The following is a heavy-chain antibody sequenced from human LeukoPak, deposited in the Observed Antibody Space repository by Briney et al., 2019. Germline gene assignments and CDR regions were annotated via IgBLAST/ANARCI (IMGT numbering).Heavy chain of an antibody. CDR1: GGSISGWY. V-gene: IGHV3-11*04. Sequence: LSLTCTVSGGSISGWYWSWIRQPPGKGLEWLSYITATSGSVYYADSVKGRFTISRDNSKNSLYLQMDSLRAEDTAVYYCARCDSYSSSWSRQFDYWGQGTLVIVSS. J-gene: IGHJ4*02. D-gene: IGHD6-13*01. CDR2: ITATSGSV. CDR3: ARCDSYSSSWSRQFDY.